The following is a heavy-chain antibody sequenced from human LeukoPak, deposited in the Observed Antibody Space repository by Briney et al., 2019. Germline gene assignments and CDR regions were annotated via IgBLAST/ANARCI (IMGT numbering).Heavy chain of an antibody. V-gene: IGHV4-34*01. CDR3: ARRDRPGMLDY. J-gene: IGHJ4*02. CDR1: GGSFSGYY. Sequence: SETLSLTCAVYGGSFSGYYWSWIRQPPGKGLEWIGEINHSGSTNYNPSLKSRVTISVDTSKNQFSLKLSSVTAADTAVYCCARRDRPGMLDYWGQGTLVTVSS. D-gene: IGHD2-8*01. CDR2: INHSGST.